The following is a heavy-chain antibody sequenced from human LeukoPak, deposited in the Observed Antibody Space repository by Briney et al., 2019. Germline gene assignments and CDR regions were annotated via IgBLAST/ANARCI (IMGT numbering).Heavy chain of an antibody. Sequence: PGGSLRLSCAFSGFTFSNSWMHWVRQTPGKGLVWVSRIKSVGIDTLYADFVKGRFTISRDNAKNTLYLQMNSLRAEDTAVYYCVRDGSYKFDYWGQGTLVTVSS. CDR2: IKSVGIDT. CDR1: GFTFSNSW. J-gene: IGHJ4*02. V-gene: IGHV3-74*01. D-gene: IGHD1-26*01. CDR3: VRDGSYKFDY.